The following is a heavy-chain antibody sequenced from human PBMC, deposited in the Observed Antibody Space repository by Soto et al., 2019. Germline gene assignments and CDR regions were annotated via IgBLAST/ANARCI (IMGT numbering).Heavy chain of an antibody. V-gene: IGHV3-23*01. CDR3: AKTADEDGSGDLFAFDI. J-gene: IGHJ3*02. CDR1: GFTFSSYA. CDR2: ISGSGGST. D-gene: IGHD3-10*01. Sequence: GGSLRLSCAASGFTFSSYAMSWVRQAPGKGLEWVSAISGSGGSTYYADSVKGRFTISRDNSKNTLYLQMNSLRAEDTAVYYCAKTADEDGSGDLFAFDIWGQGTMVTVSS.